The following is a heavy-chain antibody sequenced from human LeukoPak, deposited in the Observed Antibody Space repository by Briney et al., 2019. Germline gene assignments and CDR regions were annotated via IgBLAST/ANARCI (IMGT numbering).Heavy chain of an antibody. J-gene: IGHJ4*02. V-gene: IGHV4-34*01. CDR2: INVGGGT. Sequence: SETLSLTCVVYGGSSSGFYWTWIRQTPGKGLEWIGKINVGGGTNYNPSLKSRVTISVDTSKNQFSLKLSSVTAADTAVYYCATSRYYFDYWGQGTLVTVSS. D-gene: IGHD6-13*01. CDR1: GGSSSGFY. CDR3: ATSRYYFDY.